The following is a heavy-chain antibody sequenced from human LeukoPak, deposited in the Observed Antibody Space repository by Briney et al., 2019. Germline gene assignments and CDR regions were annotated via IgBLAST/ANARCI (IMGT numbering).Heavy chain of an antibody. V-gene: IGHV3-23*01. CDR3: AKDRTPYSSSWQYFQH. CDR2: ISGSGGST. J-gene: IGHJ1*01. Sequence: GGSLRLSCAASGFTFSSYAMSWVRQAPGKGLEWVSAISGSGGSTYYADSVKGRFTISRDNSKNTLYLQMNSLRAEDTAVYYCAKDRTPYSSSWQYFQHWGQGTLVTVSS. D-gene: IGHD6-13*01. CDR1: GFTFSSYA.